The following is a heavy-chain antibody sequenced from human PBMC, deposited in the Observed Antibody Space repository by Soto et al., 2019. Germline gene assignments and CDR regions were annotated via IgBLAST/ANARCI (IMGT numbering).Heavy chain of an antibody. CDR3: AKRAAGTGFDS. J-gene: IGHJ4*02. CDR1: GFTFSNYA. V-gene: IGHV3-23*01. CDR2: IDVTGFST. D-gene: IGHD6-13*01. Sequence: GGSLRLSCAASGFTFSNYAMSWVRRAPGKGLEWVSAIDVTGFSTYYADSVKGRFTISRDNSKNTLYLQMNSLRAEDTALYYCAKRAAGTGFDSWGQGTLVTVSS.